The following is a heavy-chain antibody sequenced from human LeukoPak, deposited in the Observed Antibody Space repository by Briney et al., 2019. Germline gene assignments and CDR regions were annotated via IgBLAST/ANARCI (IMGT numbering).Heavy chain of an antibody. CDR2: IIPIFGTA. V-gene: IGHV1-69*05. J-gene: IGHJ5*02. CDR3: ARNRITMIVGNNWFDP. D-gene: IGHD3-22*01. Sequence: SVKVSCKASGGTFSSYAISWLRQAPGQGLEWMGGIIPIFGTANYAQKFQGRVTITTDESTSTAYMELSSLRSEDTAVYYCARNRITMIVGNNWFDPWGQGTLVTVSS. CDR1: GGTFSSYA.